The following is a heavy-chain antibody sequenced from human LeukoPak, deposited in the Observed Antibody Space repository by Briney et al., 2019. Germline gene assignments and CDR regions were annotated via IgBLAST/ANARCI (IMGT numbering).Heavy chain of an antibody. J-gene: IGHJ4*02. CDR2: ISGYNGNT. V-gene: IGHV1-18*01. CDR1: GYTFSSYS. D-gene: IGHD3-10*01. CDR3: ARDPNYYTSGSYPDY. Sequence: ASVKVSCKASGYTFSSYSMTWVRQAPGQGLEWMGWISGYNGNTNLAQKLQGRVTLTTDASTSTGYMELRSLRSDDTAVYYCARDPNYYTSGSYPDYWGQGTLVTVSS.